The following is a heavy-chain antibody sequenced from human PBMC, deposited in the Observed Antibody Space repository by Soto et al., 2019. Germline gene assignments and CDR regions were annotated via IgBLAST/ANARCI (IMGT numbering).Heavy chain of an antibody. J-gene: IGHJ4*02. D-gene: IGHD2-15*01. V-gene: IGHV3-23*01. CDR1: GFTFSNYA. Sequence: PGGSLRLSCAASGFTFSNYAMSWVRQAPGKGLEWVSGIIENGRTTYYADSVKGRFTISRDNSMNTLYLQMNGLRADDTAVYYCVKDYRIAVDDFFANWGQGTLVTVSS. CDR3: VKDYRIAVDDFFAN. CDR2: IIENGRTT.